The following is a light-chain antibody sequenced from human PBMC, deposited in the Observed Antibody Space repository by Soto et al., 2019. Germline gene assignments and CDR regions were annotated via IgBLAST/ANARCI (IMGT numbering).Light chain of an antibody. Sequence: QPASVSGSPGQSITISCTGTSSDVGGYNFVSWYQQHPNKAPKLMIYDVSNRPSGVSNRFSGSKSGNTASLTISGLQAEDEADYYCSSYTRSSTWVFGGGTKLTVL. J-gene: IGLJ3*02. V-gene: IGLV2-14*01. CDR3: SSYTRSSTWV. CDR1: SSDVGGYNF. CDR2: DVS.